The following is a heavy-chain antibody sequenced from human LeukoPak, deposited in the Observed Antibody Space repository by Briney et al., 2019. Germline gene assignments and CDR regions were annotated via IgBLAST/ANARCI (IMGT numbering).Heavy chain of an antibody. CDR1: GDSISTYF. CDR2: IYYSGST. V-gene: IGHV4-59*12. CDR3: ARVLGANVVAAGVWFDP. J-gene: IGHJ5*02. Sequence: PSETLSLTCTVSGDSISTYFWSWIRQPPGKGLEWIGYIYYSGSTNYNPSLKSRVTMSVDTSKNQFSLKLSSVTAADTAVYYCARVLGANVVAAGVWFDPWGQGTLVTVSS. D-gene: IGHD2-15*01.